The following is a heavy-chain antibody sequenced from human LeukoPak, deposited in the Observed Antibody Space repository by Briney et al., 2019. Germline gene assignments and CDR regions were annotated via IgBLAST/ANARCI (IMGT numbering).Heavy chain of an antibody. V-gene: IGHV1-18*01. J-gene: IGHJ6*02. CDR1: GYTFISYG. CDR2: ISAYNGYT. Sequence: GASVKVSCKASGYTFISYGISWVRQAPGQGLEWMGWISAYNGYTNYAQIFQGRVTMTTDASTSTAYMELRSLRSDDTAVYYCVREVTMVRGVITFYHYNGMDVWGQGTAVTVSS. D-gene: IGHD3-10*01. CDR3: VREVTMVRGVITFYHYNGMDV.